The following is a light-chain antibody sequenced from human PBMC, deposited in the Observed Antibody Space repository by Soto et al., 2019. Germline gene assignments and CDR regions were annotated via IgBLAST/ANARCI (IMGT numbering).Light chain of an antibody. Sequence: DIPMTQSPSSLSASVGDRVTITCRAGQSISTYLNWYQHKPGKAPNLLIYAASTLQSGVPSRFSGSGSGTDFTLTISGLQREDFAAYYCQQTYSIPYTFGRGTKLEIK. CDR2: AAS. CDR3: QQTYSIPYT. J-gene: IGKJ2*01. V-gene: IGKV1-39*01. CDR1: QSISTY.